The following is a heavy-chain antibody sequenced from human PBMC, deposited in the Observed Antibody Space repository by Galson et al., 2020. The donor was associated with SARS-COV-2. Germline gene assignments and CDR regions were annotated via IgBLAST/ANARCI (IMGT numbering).Heavy chain of an antibody. CDR2: INHSGST. CDR3: ARGPLVGATPGLLDY. V-gene: IGHV4-34*01. Sequence: SQTLSLTCAVYGGSFSGYYWSWIRQPPGKGLEWIGEINHSGSTNYNPSPKSRVTISVDTSKNQFSLKLSSVTAADTAVYYCARGPLVGATPGLLDYWGQGTLVTVSS. D-gene: IGHD1-26*01. J-gene: IGHJ4*02. CDR1: GGSFSGYY.